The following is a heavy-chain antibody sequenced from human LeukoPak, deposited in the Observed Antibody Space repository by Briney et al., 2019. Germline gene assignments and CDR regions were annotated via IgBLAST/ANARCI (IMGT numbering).Heavy chain of an antibody. Sequence: SETLSLTCNVSGYSISSTFYGAWIRQPPGKGLEWIATISHSATTYYTPSLKSRLTMSVDTSKNQFSLKLSSVTVADTAVYYCARVNTPVATFDYWGQGTLVTVPS. CDR3: ARVNTPVATFDY. CDR2: ISHSATT. CDR1: GYSISSTFY. D-gene: IGHD2-15*01. J-gene: IGHJ4*02. V-gene: IGHV4-38-2*02.